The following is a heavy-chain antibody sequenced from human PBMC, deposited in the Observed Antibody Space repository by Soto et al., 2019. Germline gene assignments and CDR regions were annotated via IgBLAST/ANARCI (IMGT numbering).Heavy chain of an antibody. V-gene: IGHV3-30-3*01. CDR1: GFTFNLFT. D-gene: IGHD1-1*01. CDR2: VSHVDDNK. J-gene: IGHJ6*02. Sequence: QVQVVESGGGVVRPGTSLRLSCAASGFTFNLFTFHWVRQAPGGGLEWVAVVSHVDDNKFYADSVKGRFTISRDNSKNTLYLQMNNLRTEDTALYYCVRGNLDVWGQGTTVTVSS. CDR3: VRGNLDV.